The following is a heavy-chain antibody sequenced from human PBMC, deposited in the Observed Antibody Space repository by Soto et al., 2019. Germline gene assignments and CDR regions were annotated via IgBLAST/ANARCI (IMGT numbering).Heavy chain of an antibody. V-gene: IGHV5-10-1*01. J-gene: IGHJ5*02. CDR1: GFSFTNYW. CDR2: IDPVDSYA. CDR3: ARIESIARNWFDP. Sequence: GESLKISCKGSGFSFTNYWVSWVRQMPGKGLEWMGNIDPVDSYANYSPSFQGHVTFSVDTSISTAYLQWSSLKASDTAMYFCARIESIARNWFDPWGQGTLVTVSS. D-gene: IGHD6-13*01.